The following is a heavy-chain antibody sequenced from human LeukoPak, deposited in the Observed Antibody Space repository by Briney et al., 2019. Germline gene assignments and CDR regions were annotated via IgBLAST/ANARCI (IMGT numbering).Heavy chain of an antibody. CDR2: IFSGGST. Sequence: GGSLRLSCAASGFSVSSNYMTWVRQAPGKGLEWLSVIFSGGSTYYADSVKGRFTISRDNSKNTLYLQMSSLRAEDTAVYFCARGRRWDLLVSLIDASDIWGQGTMVTVSS. J-gene: IGHJ3*02. D-gene: IGHD4-23*01. CDR3: ARGRRWDLLVSLIDASDI. V-gene: IGHV3-53*01. CDR1: GFSVSSNY.